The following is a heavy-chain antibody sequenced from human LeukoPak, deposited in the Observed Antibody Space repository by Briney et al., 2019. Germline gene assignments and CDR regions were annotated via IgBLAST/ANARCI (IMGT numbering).Heavy chain of an antibody. D-gene: IGHD6-13*01. V-gene: IGHV3-21*01. CDR2: ISSSSSYI. CDR1: GFTFSSYN. Sequence: GGSLRLSCAASGFTFSSYNMNWVRQAPGKGLEWVSSISSSSSYIYYAESLKGRLTISRDNAKNSLYLQMTSLRAEDRAVYYCARVGSQLGTSYFDYWGQGTLVTVSS. J-gene: IGHJ4*02. CDR3: ARVGSQLGTSYFDY.